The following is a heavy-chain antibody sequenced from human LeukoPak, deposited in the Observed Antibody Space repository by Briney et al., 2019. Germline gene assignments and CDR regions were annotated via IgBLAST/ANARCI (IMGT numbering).Heavy chain of an antibody. CDR1: GFTFSSYS. J-gene: IGHJ6*02. CDR2: ISSSSSTI. Sequence: GGSLRLSCAASGFTFSSYSMNWVRQAPGKGLEWVSYISSSSSTIYYADSVKGRFTISRDNAKNSLYLQMNSLRAEDTAVYYCARWVECSSTSCYVGGMDVWGQGTTVTVSS. V-gene: IGHV3-48*01. D-gene: IGHD2-2*01. CDR3: ARWVECSSTSCYVGGMDV.